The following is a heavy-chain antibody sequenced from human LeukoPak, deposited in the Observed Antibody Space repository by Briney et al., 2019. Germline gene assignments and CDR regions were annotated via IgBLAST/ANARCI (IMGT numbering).Heavy chain of an antibody. Sequence: PSETLSLTCTVSGGSIMSYYWSWIRQPPGKGLEWIGYIYYSGSTNYNPSLKSRVTISVDTSKNQFSLKLSSVTAADTAVYYCARDGGSGSYYYLNYWGQGTLVTVSS. J-gene: IGHJ4*02. CDR3: ARDGGSGSYYYLNY. V-gene: IGHV4-59*01. D-gene: IGHD1-26*01. CDR1: GGSIMSYY. CDR2: IYYSGST.